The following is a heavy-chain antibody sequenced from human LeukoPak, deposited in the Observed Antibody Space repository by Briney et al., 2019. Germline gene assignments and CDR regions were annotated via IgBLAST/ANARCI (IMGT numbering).Heavy chain of an antibody. V-gene: IGHV1-18*01. D-gene: IGHD2-15*01. CDR2: ISAYNGNT. Sequence: GASVKVSCKVSGYTLTELSMHWVRQAPGQGLEWMGWISAYNGNTNYAQEFQGRVTTTTDTSTSTAYMELRSLRSDDTAVYYCARDILGYCSGGSCYSDYWGQGTLVTVSS. J-gene: IGHJ4*02. CDR1: GYTLTELS. CDR3: ARDILGYCSGGSCYSDY.